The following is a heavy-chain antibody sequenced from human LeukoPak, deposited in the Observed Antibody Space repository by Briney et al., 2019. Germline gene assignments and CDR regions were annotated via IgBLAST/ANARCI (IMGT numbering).Heavy chain of an antibody. V-gene: IGHV4-34*01. D-gene: IGHD5-18*01. J-gene: IGHJ4*02. CDR3: ARVSARSGYSYGHDYFDY. CDR2: INHSGST. CDR1: GGSFSGYY. Sequence: SETLSLTCAVYGGSFSGYYWSWIRQPPGKGLEWIGEINHSGSTNYNPSLKSRVTISVDTSKNQFSLKLSSVTAADTAVYYCARVSARSGYSYGHDYFDYWGQGTLVTVSS.